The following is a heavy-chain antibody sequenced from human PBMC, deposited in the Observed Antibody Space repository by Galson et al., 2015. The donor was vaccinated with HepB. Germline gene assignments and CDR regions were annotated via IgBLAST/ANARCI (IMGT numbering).Heavy chain of an antibody. CDR1: GDSVYSDSAT. Sequence: CAISGDSVYSDSATRVWIRQSPSRGLEWLGRTYYRSKWVGDAALSVRSRITVKADTSKNQVSLQLPSVTPEGTALCYCARRADHNSKYDVWGRGTLVTVSS. V-gene: IGHV6-1*01. D-gene: IGHD1-20*01. J-gene: IGHJ2*01. CDR2: TYYRSKWVG. CDR3: ARRADHNSKYDV.